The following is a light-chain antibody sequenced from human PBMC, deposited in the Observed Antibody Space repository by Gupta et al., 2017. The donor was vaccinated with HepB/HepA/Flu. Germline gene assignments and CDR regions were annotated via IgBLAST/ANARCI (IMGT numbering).Light chain of an antibody. CDR3: QQYGDSPRYT. V-gene: IGKV3-20*01. J-gene: IGKJ2*01. Sequence: IILTQSPDTVSLFPGERVTVSCRASRTVTFMKLAWYQQKPGQAPRLLMYGAYTRAYGIPDRISGSGSGTDFSLTISRLEPEDFAVYFCQQYGDSPRYTFGQGTKVEI. CDR1: RTVTFMK. CDR2: GAY.